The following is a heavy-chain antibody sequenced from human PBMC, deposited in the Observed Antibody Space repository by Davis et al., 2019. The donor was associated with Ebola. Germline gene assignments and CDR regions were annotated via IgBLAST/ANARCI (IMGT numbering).Heavy chain of an antibody. Sequence: SVTVSCKASVYIFTSYAMHWVRQAPGQRLEWMGWINAGNGNTKYSQKFQGRVTITRDTSASTAYMELSSLRSEDTAVYYCATERQDFWSGYTDYYYNYGMDVWGQGTTVTVSS. CDR3: ATERQDFWSGYTDYYYNYGMDV. CDR2: INAGNGNT. D-gene: IGHD3-3*01. CDR1: VYIFTSYA. V-gene: IGHV1-3*01. J-gene: IGHJ6*02.